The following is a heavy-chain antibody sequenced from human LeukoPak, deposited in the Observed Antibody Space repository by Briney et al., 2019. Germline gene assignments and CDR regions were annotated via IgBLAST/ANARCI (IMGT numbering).Heavy chain of an antibody. D-gene: IGHD3-10*01. CDR3: ARGHGSGTYKDDTFDI. CDR2: IDYSGST. Sequence: SETLSLTCTVSGGSISSYYWSWIRQPPGKGLEWIGHIDYSGSTNYNPSLKSRVTISVNTSKNQFSLKLSSVTAADTAVYYCARGHGSGTYKDDTFDIWGQGTMVTVSS. V-gene: IGHV4-59*01. CDR1: GGSISSYY. J-gene: IGHJ3*02.